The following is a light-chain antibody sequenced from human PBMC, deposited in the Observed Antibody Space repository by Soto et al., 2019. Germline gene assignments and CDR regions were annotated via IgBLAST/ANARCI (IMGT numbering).Light chain of an antibody. CDR2: DAS. Sequence: DIQMTQSPSTLSATAGDRVTITCRASQSISSWLALYQHKAGKAPKLLIYDASNLDSGVPSRFSGSGSGTEFSLTISNLQSDDCATYYCQQYENYWTFGQGTKVDIK. CDR3: QQYENYWT. CDR1: QSISSW. V-gene: IGKV1-5*01. J-gene: IGKJ1*01.